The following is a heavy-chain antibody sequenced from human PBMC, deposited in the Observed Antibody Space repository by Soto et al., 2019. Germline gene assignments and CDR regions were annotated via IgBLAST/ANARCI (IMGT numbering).Heavy chain of an antibody. V-gene: IGHV3-23*01. CDR3: AGSLNDYSTFNFYDP. CDR2: ISQTGGTS. D-gene: IGHD3-3*01. CDR1: GFDFKTYA. Sequence: GGSLRLSCVPSGFDFKTYAMTWIRHIPGKGLQWVSTISQTGGTSYYVDSVRGRFTISRDNSDNVLFLQMDALRIEDTAMYYYAGSLNDYSTFNFYDPWGQGTLVTVSS. J-gene: IGHJ1*01.